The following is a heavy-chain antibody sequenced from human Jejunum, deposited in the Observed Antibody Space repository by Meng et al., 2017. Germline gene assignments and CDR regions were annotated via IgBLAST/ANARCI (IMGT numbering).Heavy chain of an antibody. Sequence: GESLKISCAASGFTFRDFAMSWVRQAPGKGLEWASGISGGGGATYYADSVKGRFTISRDNFKNTLDLEMSSLRVEDTAVYYCTRLFKSWSGYWGQGTLVTVSS. CDR2: ISGGGGAT. J-gene: IGHJ4*02. D-gene: IGHD6-13*01. CDR1: GFTFRDFA. V-gene: IGHV3-23*01. CDR3: TRLFKSWSGY.